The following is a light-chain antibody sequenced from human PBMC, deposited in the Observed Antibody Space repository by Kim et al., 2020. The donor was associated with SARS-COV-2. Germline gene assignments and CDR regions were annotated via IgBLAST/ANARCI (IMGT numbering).Light chain of an antibody. CDR3: CSYAGSYTFV. Sequence: GQSVTITRPGTSSDVGGYNYVSWYQQHPGKAPKLMIYDVSKRPSGVPDRFSGSKSGNTASLTISGLQAEDEADYYCCSYAGSYTFVFGTGTKVTVL. V-gene: IGLV2-11*01. CDR1: SSDVGGYNY. J-gene: IGLJ1*01. CDR2: DVS.